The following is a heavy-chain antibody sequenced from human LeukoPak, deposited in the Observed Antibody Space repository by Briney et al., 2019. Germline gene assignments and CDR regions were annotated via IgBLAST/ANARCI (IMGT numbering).Heavy chain of an antibody. CDR2: IKQDRSKK. Sequence: PGGSLRLSCAASGFTFSSYWMSWVRQAPGKGLEWVANIKQDRSKKYYVDSVKGRFTISRDNAKNSLYLQMNSLRAEDPAVYYCARVAFGGPTTGYRDYFDYWGQGTLVTVSS. CDR3: ARVAFGGPTTGYRDYFDY. D-gene: IGHD1-1*01. V-gene: IGHV3-7*01. CDR1: GFTFSSYW. J-gene: IGHJ4*02.